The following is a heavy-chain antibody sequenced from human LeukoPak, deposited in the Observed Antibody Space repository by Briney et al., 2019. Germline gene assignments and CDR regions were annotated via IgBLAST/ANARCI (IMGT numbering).Heavy chain of an antibody. CDR2: IYENGGTT. D-gene: IGHD3-9*01. CDR3: AKGYDILTPLFDY. J-gene: IGHJ4*02. CDR1: GFTFRSHA. V-gene: IGHV3-23*01. Sequence: GGSLRLSCVGSGFTFRSHAMSWVRQAPEKGLEFVSGIYENGGTTYYADSVKGRFTIPRDNSKNTLYLQMNSLRAEDTAVYYCAKGYDILTPLFDYWGQGTLVTVSS.